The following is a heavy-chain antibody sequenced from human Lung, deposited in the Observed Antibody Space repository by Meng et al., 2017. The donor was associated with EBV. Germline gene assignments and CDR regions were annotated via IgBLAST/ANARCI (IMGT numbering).Heavy chain of an antibody. Sequence: QGRRQGSGPGLVKPSGTLSPTCAVSGGSISSSNWWSWVRQPPGKGLEWIGEIYHSGSTNYNPSLKSRVTISVDKSKNQFSLKLSSVTAADTAVYYCARARSIAAAVIDYWGQGTLVTVSS. V-gene: IGHV4-4*02. J-gene: IGHJ4*02. CDR2: IYHSGST. CDR3: ARARSIAAAVIDY. D-gene: IGHD6-13*01. CDR1: GGSISSSNW.